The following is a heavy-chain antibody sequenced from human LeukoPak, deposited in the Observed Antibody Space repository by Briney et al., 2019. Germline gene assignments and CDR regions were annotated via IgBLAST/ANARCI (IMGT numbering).Heavy chain of an antibody. Sequence: SETLSLTCAVYGGSFSGYYWSWIRQPPGKGLEWIGEINHSGSTNYNPSLKSRVTISVDTSKNQFSLKLSSVTAADTAVYYCARGSVATILSLKGYYYGMDVWGQGTTVTVSS. CDR3: ARGSVATILSLKGYYYGMDV. CDR2: INHSGST. J-gene: IGHJ6*02. CDR1: GGSFSGYY. D-gene: IGHD5-12*01. V-gene: IGHV4-34*01.